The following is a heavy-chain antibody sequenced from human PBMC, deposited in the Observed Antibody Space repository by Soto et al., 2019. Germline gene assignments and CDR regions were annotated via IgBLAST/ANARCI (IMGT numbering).Heavy chain of an antibody. D-gene: IGHD1-1*01. J-gene: IGHJ4*02. V-gene: IGHV2-5*02. CDR1: GFSISTSGVG. Sequence: QITLKESGPTLVKPTQTLTLTCTFSGFSISTSGVGVGWIRQPPGKALAWLAFTYWDDDNRYNPSLRSRLTVAKDTSKSLVVLLMTSVDPVDTATYYCAHRRGGYNWDDGYFDFWGQGTLVTVSS. CDR2: TYWDDDN. CDR3: AHRRGGYNWDDGYFDF.